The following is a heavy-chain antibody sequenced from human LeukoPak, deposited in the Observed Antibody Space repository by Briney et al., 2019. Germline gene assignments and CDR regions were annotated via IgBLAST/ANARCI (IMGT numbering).Heavy chain of an antibody. J-gene: IGHJ4*02. CDR2: INHSGST. CDR3: AREKGQIYYFDY. CDR1: GGSFSGYY. V-gene: IGHV4-34*01. Sequence: SETLSLTCAVYGGSFSGYYWSWIRQPPGKGLEWIGDINHSGSTNYNPSHKSRVTISVDTSKNQFSLKLSSVTAADTAVYYCAREKGQIYYFDYWGQGTLVTVSS. D-gene: IGHD2/OR15-2a*01.